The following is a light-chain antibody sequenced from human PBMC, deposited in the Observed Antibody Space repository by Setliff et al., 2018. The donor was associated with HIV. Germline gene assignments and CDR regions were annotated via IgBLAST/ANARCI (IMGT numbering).Light chain of an antibody. CDR3: SSYTTTITPYV. V-gene: IGLV2-14*01. Sequence: QSVLPQSASVSGSPGQSITISCTGTSSDIGDYNFVSWYQQHPGKAPKLMIYYVSKRPSGVSNRFSGSKSGSTASLTISGLQAEDEGDYYCSSYTTTITPYVFGTGTKVTVL. CDR1: SSDIGDYNF. J-gene: IGLJ1*01. CDR2: YVS.